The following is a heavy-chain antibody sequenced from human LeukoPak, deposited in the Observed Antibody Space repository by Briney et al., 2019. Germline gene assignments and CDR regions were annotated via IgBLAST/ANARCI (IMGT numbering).Heavy chain of an antibody. J-gene: IGHJ4*02. CDR2: IYYSGST. CDR3: ARAGDSSGYYSFSFDY. CDR1: GGSISSGDYY. D-gene: IGHD3-22*01. Sequence: SETLSLTCTVSGGSISSGDYYWSWIRQPPGKGLEWIGYIYYSGSTYYNPSLKSRVTISVDTSKNQFSLKLSSVTAADTAVYYCARAGDSSGYYSFSFDYWGQGTLVTVSS. V-gene: IGHV4-30-4*01.